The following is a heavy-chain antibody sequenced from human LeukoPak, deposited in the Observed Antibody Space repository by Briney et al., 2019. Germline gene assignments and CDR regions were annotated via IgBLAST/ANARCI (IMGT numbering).Heavy chain of an antibody. CDR1: GFTFSSYS. CDR3: ATKLSITIRDGFDI. V-gene: IGHV3-21*01. J-gene: IGHJ3*02. Sequence: GGSLRLSCAASGFTFSSYSMNWVRQAPGKGLEWVSSISSSSSSYIYYADSVKGRFTVSRDNAKDTLYLQMNSLRVEDTAVYYCATKLSITIRDGFDIWGQGTMVTVSS. D-gene: IGHD1-14*01. CDR2: ISSSSSSYI.